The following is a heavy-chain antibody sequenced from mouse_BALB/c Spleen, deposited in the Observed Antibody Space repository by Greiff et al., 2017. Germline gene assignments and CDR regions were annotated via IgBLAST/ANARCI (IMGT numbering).Heavy chain of an antibody. D-gene: IGHD1-1*01. V-gene: IGHV5-4*02. CDR2: ISDGGSYT. Sequence: EVKLMESGGGLVKPGGSLKLSCAASGFTFSDYYMYWVRQTPEKRLEWVATISDGGSYTYYPDSVKGRFTISRDNAKNNLYLQMSSLKSEDTAMYYCARDYYGSSQYFDVWGAGTTVTVSS. CDR3: ARDYYGSSQYFDV. J-gene: IGHJ1*01. CDR1: GFTFSDYY.